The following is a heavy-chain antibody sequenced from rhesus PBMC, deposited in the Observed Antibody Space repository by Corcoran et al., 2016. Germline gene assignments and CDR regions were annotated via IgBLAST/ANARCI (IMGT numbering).Heavy chain of an antibody. CDR3: ARDWGGYSYSYLDY. D-gene: IGHD5-12*01. Sequence: QVQLQESGPGLVKPSETLSLTCAVSGYSISGYYWSWIRQAPGKGLEWIGYITYSGSTSDNPSLKSRCTISGDTATNKFSLKLSSVTATDTAVYYCARDWGGYSYSYLDYWGQGVLVTVSS. CDR2: ITYSGST. CDR1: GYSISGYY. V-gene: IGHV4-122*02. J-gene: IGHJ4*01.